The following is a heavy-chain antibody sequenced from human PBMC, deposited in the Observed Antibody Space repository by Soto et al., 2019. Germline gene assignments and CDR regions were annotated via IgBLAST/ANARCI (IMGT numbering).Heavy chain of an antibody. CDR1: GFTFSSYW. D-gene: IGHD6-13*01. CDR2: IKQDGSEK. Sequence: GGSLRLSCAASGFTFSSYWMSWVRQAPGKGLEWVANIKQDGSEKYYVDSGKGRFTISRDNAKNSLYLQMNSLRAEDTAVYYCARDPCIAAAGDPRCDMDVWGQGTTVTVSS. V-gene: IGHV3-7*05. CDR3: ARDPCIAAAGDPRCDMDV. J-gene: IGHJ6*02.